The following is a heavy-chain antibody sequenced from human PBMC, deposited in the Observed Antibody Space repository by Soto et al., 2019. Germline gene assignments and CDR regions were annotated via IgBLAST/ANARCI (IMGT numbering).Heavy chain of an antibody. V-gene: IGHV1-18*04. CDR1: GYTFTSYG. D-gene: IGHD3-22*01. Sequence: ASVKVSCKASGYTFTSYGISWVRQAPGQGLEWMGWISAYNGNTNYAQKLQGRVTMTTDTSTSTAYMELRSLRSDDTAVYYCAREKEPSDSSGYYGYWGQGTLVTVSS. CDR2: ISAYNGNT. CDR3: AREKEPSDSSGYYGY. J-gene: IGHJ4*02.